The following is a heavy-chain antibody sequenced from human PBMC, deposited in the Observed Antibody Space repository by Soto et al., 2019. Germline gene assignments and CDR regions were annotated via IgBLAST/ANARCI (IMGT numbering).Heavy chain of an antibody. V-gene: IGHV3-23*01. Sequence: GGSLRLSCAASGFTFSIYAMSWVRQAPGKGLEWVSGISGSGETTYHADSVKGRITISRDNSENTLYLQMDSLRAEDTAVYYCAKAPFDSYIYKADIYYGMDVWGQGTTVTVSS. CDR3: AKAPFDSYIYKADIYYGMDV. J-gene: IGHJ6*02. D-gene: IGHD5-18*01. CDR1: GFTFSIYA. CDR2: ISGSGETT.